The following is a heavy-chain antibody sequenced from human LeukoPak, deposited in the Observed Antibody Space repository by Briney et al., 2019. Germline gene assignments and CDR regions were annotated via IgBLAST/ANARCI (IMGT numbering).Heavy chain of an antibody. V-gene: IGHV3-23*01. D-gene: IGHD6-13*01. J-gene: IGHJ4*02. CDR1: GFVFRSYA. CDR2: ISSSGGST. CDR3: ARAHSSSWYLGY. Sequence: GGSLRLSCAASGFVFRSYAMSWVRQAPGKGLEWVSGISSSGGSTYHADSVRGRFTISRDNSKNTLYLQMNSLRVEDTAVYYCARAHSSSWYLGYWGQGTLVTVSS.